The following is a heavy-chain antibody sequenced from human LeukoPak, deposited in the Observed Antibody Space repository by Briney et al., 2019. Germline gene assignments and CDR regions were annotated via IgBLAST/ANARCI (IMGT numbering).Heavy chain of an antibody. D-gene: IGHD3-3*01. CDR3: AKALGDFWSGSLGYYYYMDV. CDR1: GFTFSSYA. J-gene: IGHJ6*03. CDR2: ISGCGGST. V-gene: IGHV3-23*01. Sequence: PGGSLRLSCAASGFTFSSYAMSWVRQAPGKGLEWVSAISGCGGSTSYADSVKGRFTISRDNSKNTLYLQMNSLRAEDTAVYYCAKALGDFWSGSLGYYYYMDVWGKGTTVTVSS.